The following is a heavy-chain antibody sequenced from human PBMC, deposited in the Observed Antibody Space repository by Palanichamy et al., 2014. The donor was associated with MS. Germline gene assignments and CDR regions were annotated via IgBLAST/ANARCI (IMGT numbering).Heavy chain of an antibody. J-gene: IGHJ4*02. CDR2: IWYDGSKK. CDR1: GFTFSSYG. CDR3: ARRYGSGRPFDY. Sequence: QVQLVESGGGVVQPGRSLRLSCAASGFTFSSYGMHWVRQAPGKGLEWVAVIWYDGSKKYYADPVKGRFTISRDNSKNTLYLQMNSLRAEDTAVYYCARRYGSGRPFDYWGQGTLVTVSS. V-gene: IGHV3-33*08. D-gene: IGHD3-10*01.